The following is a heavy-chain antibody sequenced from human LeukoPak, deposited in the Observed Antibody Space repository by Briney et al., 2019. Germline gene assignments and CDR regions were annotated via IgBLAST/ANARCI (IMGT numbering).Heavy chain of an antibody. CDR2: ISGSGGST. Sequence: GGSLRLSCAASGFTSSSYAMSWVRQTPGEGLEWFSAISGSGGSTYYADSVKGRFTISRDNSKNTLYLQMNSLRAEDTAVYYCAKDEELRYSRAFFDPWGQGTLVTVSS. V-gene: IGHV3-23*01. CDR3: AKDEELRYSRAFFDP. CDR1: GFTSSSYA. J-gene: IGHJ5*02. D-gene: IGHD6-13*01.